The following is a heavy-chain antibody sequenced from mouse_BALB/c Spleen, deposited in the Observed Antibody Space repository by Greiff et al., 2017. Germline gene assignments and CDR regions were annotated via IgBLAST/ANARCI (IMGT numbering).Heavy chain of an antibody. CDR1: GFTFTDYY. D-gene: IGHD1-1*01. Sequence: VKLVESGGGLVQPGGSLRLSCATSGFTFTDYYMSWVRQPPGKALEWLGFIRNKANGYTTEYSASVKGRFTISRDNSQSILYLQMNTLRAEDSATYYCARDYYGSIDYWGQGTTLTVSS. V-gene: IGHV7-3*02. CDR3: ARDYYGSIDY. CDR2: IRNKANGYTT. J-gene: IGHJ2*01.